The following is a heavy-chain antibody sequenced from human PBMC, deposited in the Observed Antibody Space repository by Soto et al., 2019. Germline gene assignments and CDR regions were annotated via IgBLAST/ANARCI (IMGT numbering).Heavy chain of an antibody. J-gene: IGHJ4*02. CDR1: GFSFSDYY. Sequence: GGSQRLSCAASGFSFSDYYMSWIRQAPGKGLEWISHIGRSGDPIYYADSVKGRFSISRDDATNSLYLQMSSLRAEDTAVYYCARPTRIVGATADYWGQGTLVTVSS. CDR3: ARPTRIVGATADY. D-gene: IGHD1-26*01. CDR2: IGRSGDPI. V-gene: IGHV3-11*01.